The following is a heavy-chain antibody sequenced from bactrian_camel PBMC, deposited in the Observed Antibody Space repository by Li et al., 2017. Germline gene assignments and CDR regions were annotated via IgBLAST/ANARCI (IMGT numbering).Heavy chain of an antibody. D-gene: IGHD5*01. V-gene: IGHV3S54*01. CDR3: ARGGGSLDA. CDR1: GPGDYSKRC. Sequence: HVQLVESGGASVQAGGSLRFSCAASGPGDYSKRCMGWFRQTPGKEREGVASMYTGGGGTYYADSVEGRFTISRDNAKNVLYLQLNSLKTEDTAMYYCARGGGSLDAWGQGTQVTVS. J-gene: IGHJ3*01. CDR2: MYTGGGGT.